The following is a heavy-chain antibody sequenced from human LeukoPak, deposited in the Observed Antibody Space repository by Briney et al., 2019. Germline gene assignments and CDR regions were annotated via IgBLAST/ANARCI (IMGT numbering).Heavy chain of an antibody. CDR2: IWSDGTNQ. CDR3: AKDAQRGFDYSNSLEN. CDR1: GFTFSHYG. Sequence: GGSLRLSCAAAGFTFSHYGMHWVRQAPGKGLEWVAVIWSDGTNQYYADSVKGRFTISRDDSGNTVYLQMNSLRPEDTAVYYCAKDAQRGFDYSNSLENWGKGTPVTVST. V-gene: IGHV3-33*06. J-gene: IGHJ4*02. D-gene: IGHD4-11*01.